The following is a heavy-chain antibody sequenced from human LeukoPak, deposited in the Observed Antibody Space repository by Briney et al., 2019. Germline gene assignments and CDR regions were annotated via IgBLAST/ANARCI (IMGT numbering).Heavy chain of an antibody. V-gene: IGHV4-61*01. CDR3: ARGYSSSWYPLFDY. CDR2: NTYFGSA. J-gene: IGHJ4*02. CDR1: GGSVSSNSNY. Sequence: SETLSLTCTVSGGSVSSNSNYWSWIRQPPGKGLEWIGYNTYFGSASYNPSLKSRVTISVDTSKNQFSLKLGSVTAADTAVYYCARGYSSSWYPLFDYWGQGTLVTVSS. D-gene: IGHD6-13*01.